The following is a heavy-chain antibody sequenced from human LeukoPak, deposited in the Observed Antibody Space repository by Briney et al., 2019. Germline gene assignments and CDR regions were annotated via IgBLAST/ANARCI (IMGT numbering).Heavy chain of an antibody. Sequence: SETLSLTCAVYGGSFSGYYWSWIRQPPGKGPEWIGEINHSGSTNYNPSLKSRVTISVDTSKNQFSLKLSSVTAADTAVYYCARGQTGPPDYWGQGTLVTVSS. CDR3: ARGQTGPPDY. V-gene: IGHV4-34*01. CDR1: GGSFSGYY. J-gene: IGHJ4*02. CDR2: INHSGST.